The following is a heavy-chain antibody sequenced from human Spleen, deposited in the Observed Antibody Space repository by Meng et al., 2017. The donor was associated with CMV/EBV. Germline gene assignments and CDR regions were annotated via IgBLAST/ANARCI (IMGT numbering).Heavy chain of an antibody. CDR1: GYTFTDYG. D-gene: IGHD1-26*01. CDR2: ISTYNGNI. J-gene: IGHJ4*02. CDR3: ANHDWALLGPLVD. Sequence: SVKVSCKASGYTFTDYGISWVRQAPGQGLQWMGWISTYNGNINYAQNVRGRVTMTTDTSTNTAYMELRSLRSDDTAVYYCANHDWALLGPLVDWGQGTLVTVSS. V-gene: IGHV1-18*01.